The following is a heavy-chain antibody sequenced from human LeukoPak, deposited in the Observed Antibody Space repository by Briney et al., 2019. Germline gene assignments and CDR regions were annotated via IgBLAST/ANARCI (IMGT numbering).Heavy chain of an antibody. CDR3: AKPPVRVVVPAAQDY. V-gene: IGHV3-23*01. Sequence: GGSLRRSCAASGFTFSSYAMSWVRQAPGKGLKWVSAISGSGGSTYYADSVKGRFTISRDNSKNTLYLQMNSLRAEDTAVYYCAKPPVRVVVPAAQDYWGQGTLVTVSS. D-gene: IGHD2-2*01. J-gene: IGHJ4*02. CDR1: GFTFSSYA. CDR2: ISGSGGST.